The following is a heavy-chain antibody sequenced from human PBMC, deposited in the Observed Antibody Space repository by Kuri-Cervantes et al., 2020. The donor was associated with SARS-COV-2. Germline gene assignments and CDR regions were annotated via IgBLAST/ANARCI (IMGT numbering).Heavy chain of an antibody. Sequence: LSLTCAASGFTFSNAWMNWVRQAPGKGLEWVAVISYDGSSKWYADSVEGRFTIPRDNAKNTLYLQMNSLRAEDTAVYYCARDLLDYDIIHWGQGTLVTVSS. J-gene: IGHJ4*02. CDR1: GFTFSNAW. CDR3: ARDLLDYDIIH. D-gene: IGHD3-9*01. CDR2: ISYDGSSK. V-gene: IGHV3-30-3*01.